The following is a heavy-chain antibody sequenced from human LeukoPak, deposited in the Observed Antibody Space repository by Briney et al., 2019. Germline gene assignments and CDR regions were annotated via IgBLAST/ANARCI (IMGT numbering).Heavy chain of an antibody. CDR1: GYTFTRYD. D-gene: IGHD1-7*01. J-gene: IGHJ5*02. CDR2: MNPNSGNT. CDR3: ARVSAWGKMELRWFDP. Sequence: ASVKVSCKASGYTFTRYDINWVRQATGQGLEWMGWMNPNSGNTGYAQKFQGRVTMTRNNSISTAYMELSSLRSEDTAVYYCARVSAWGKMELRWFDPWGQGTLVTVSS. V-gene: IGHV1-8*01.